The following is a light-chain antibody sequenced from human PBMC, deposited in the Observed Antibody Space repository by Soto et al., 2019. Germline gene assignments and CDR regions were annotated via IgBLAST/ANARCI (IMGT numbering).Light chain of an antibody. CDR3: QSYASNLNGLYV. V-gene: IGLV1-40*01. CDR1: SSNIGTNN. CDR2: ANN. Sequence: QSVLTQQPSVSGAPGQRVTISCTGSSSNIGTNNVHWYQHLPGAAPKVLIYANNNRPSGVPDRFSVSKSGTSASLAITGLQAEDEADYYCQSYASNLNGLYVFGTGTKVTVL. J-gene: IGLJ1*01.